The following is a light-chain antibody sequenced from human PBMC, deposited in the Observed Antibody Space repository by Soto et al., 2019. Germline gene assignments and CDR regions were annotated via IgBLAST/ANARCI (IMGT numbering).Light chain of an antibody. CDR3: MQALQTPIT. V-gene: IGKV2-28*01. J-gene: IGKJ5*01. CDR2: LGS. Sequence: DIVMTQSPLSLPVTPGEPASISCRSSRSLLQTNGNNYLDWYLQKAGQSPQLLIYLGSNRASGVPDRFSGSGSGTDFTLKISRVEAEDVGVYYCMQALQTPITFGQGTRLEIK. CDR1: RSLLQTNGNNY.